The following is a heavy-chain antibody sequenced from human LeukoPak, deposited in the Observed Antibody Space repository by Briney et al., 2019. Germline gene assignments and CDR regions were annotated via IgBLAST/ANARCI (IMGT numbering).Heavy chain of an antibody. V-gene: IGHV3-23*01. D-gene: IGHD7-27*01. CDR2: ITGSSTWT. J-gene: IGHJ2*01. CDR3: ARELVSLGTGYFDL. Sequence: GGSLRLSCAASGFTFSTYAINWVRQAPGKGLEWVSGITGSSTWTYYADSVRGRFTISRDNSKNTLHLQMNNLRAEDTAIYYCARELVSLGTGYFDLWGRGTLVTVSS. CDR1: GFTFSTYA.